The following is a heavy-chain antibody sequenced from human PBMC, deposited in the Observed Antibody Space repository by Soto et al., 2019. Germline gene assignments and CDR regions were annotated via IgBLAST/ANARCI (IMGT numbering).Heavy chain of an antibody. V-gene: IGHV1-46*01. CDR1: GYTFTSYY. CDR3: AVGGNYLGMDV. J-gene: IGHJ6*02. CDR2: INPESGGT. Sequence: QVQLVQSGAEVKKPGASVKVSCKASGYTFTSYYMHWVRLAPGQGLEWMGIINPESGGTSYAQQFQGRVIMTRDTSTSTVYMEMSSLRSEDTAVYYCAVGGNYLGMDVWGQGTTVTVSS.